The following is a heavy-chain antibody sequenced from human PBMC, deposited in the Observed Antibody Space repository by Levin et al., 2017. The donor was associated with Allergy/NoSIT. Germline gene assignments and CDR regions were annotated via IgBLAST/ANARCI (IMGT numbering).Heavy chain of an antibody. CDR2: IYYSGST. CDR3: ARFTAMGNFDY. V-gene: IGHV4-59*08. J-gene: IGHJ4*02. D-gene: IGHD5-18*01. CDR1: GGSISSYY. Sequence: SETLSLTCTVSGGSISSYYWSWIRQPPGKGLEWIGYIYYSGSTNYNPSLKSRVTISVDTSKNQFSLKLSSVTAADTAVYYCARFTAMGNFDYWGQGTLVTVSS.